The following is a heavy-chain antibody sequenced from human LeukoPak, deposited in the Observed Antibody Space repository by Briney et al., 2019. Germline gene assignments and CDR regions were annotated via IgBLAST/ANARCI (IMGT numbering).Heavy chain of an antibody. J-gene: IGHJ3*02. V-gene: IGHV4-34*01. CDR2: INHSGST. CDR1: GGSFSGYY. CDR3: ARAIRRRDGCNDAFDI. D-gene: IGHD5-24*01. Sequence: PSETLSLTCAVYGGSFSGYYWSWIRQPPGKGLEWIGEINHSGSTNYNPSLKSRVTISVDTSKNQFSLKLSSVTAADTAVYYCARAIRRRDGCNDAFDIWGQGTMVTASS.